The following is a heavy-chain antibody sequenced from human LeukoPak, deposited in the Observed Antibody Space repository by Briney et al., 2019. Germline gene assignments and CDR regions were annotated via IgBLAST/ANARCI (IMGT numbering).Heavy chain of an antibody. V-gene: IGHV3-74*01. Sequence: PGGSLRLSCAASGFTFSSYWMHWVRQAPGTGLVWVSRISSDGTNTYYADSVKGRFSISIDNAKNTLYLQMNSLRAEDPAMYYCARVYYYYYMDVWGRGTTVTVSS. CDR2: ISSDGTNT. J-gene: IGHJ6*03. CDR3: ARVYYYYYMDV. CDR1: GFTFSSYW.